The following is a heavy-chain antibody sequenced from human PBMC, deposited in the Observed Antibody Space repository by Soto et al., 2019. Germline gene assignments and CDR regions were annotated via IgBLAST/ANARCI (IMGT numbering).Heavy chain of an antibody. D-gene: IGHD6-6*01. J-gene: IGHJ4*01. CDR3: TKSRGVAGRPLDD. CDR2: ITWNSDSL. V-gene: IGHV3-9*01. Sequence: EVQLVESGGGLVQPGRYLRLSCAASGFIFEDYAMHWVRQAPGKGLEWVSSITWNSDSLAYTGSVKGRFTISRDNAKNSLYLEMDSLRPEDTALYYCTKSRGVAGRPLDDWGHGTLVTVSS. CDR1: GFIFEDYA.